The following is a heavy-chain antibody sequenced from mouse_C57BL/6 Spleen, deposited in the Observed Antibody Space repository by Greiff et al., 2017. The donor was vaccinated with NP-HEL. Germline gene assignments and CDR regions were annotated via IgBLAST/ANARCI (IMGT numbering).Heavy chain of an antibody. V-gene: IGHV5-16*01. D-gene: IGHD1-1*01. Sequence: EVKLVESEGGLVQPGSSMKLSCTASGFTFSDYYMAWVRQVPEKGLEWVANINYDGSSTYYLDSLKSRFIISRDNAKNILYLQMSSLKSEDTATYYCARAGGIGGSSLRGFDWYFDVWGTGTTVTVSS. CDR3: ARAGGIGGSSLRGFDWYFDV. J-gene: IGHJ1*03. CDR2: INYDGSST. CDR1: GFTFSDYY.